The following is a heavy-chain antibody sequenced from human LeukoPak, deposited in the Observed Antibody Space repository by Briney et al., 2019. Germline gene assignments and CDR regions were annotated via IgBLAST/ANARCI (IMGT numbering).Heavy chain of an antibody. D-gene: IGHD7-27*01. J-gene: IGHJ3*01. CDR1: GGSISSGGYS. Sequence: SETLSLTCAVSGGSISSGGYSWSWIRQPPGKGLEWIGYIYHSGSTYYNPSLKSRVTISVDRSKNQFSLKLSSVTAADTAVYYCARNIANWPETWGQGTMVTVSS. V-gene: IGHV4-30-2*01. CDR2: IYHSGST. CDR3: ARNIANWPET.